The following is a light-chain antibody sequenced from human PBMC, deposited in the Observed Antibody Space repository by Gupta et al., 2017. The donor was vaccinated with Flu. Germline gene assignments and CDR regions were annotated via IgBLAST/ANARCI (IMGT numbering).Light chain of an antibody. CDR3: LQYNGYFLYT. CDR2: KAS. J-gene: IGKJ2*01. CDR1: QSIGSQ. V-gene: IGKV1-5*03. Sequence: IQMTQSPSTLSASVGDTVTIPCRASQSIGSQLAWYQHKPGKAPKLLIYKASSLESGVPSRFSGSGSGTEFTLTISSLQPEDFATYYCLQYNGYFLYTFGQGTKL.